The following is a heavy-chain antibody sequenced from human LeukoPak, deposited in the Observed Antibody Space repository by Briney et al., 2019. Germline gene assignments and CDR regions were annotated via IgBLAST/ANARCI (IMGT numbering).Heavy chain of an antibody. CDR3: ARTQSQSGTYRYYFGY. Sequence: SETLSLTCSVSGVSVGSAGYYWTWIRQPPGGGLEWIGYVFYKSSTNYNPSLKSRVTMSVDPSENQFSLKLNSVTTADTAVYYCARTQSQSGTYRYYFGYWGQGTLVTVSS. D-gene: IGHD1-26*01. CDR1: GVSVGSAGYY. CDR2: VFYKSST. V-gene: IGHV4-61*08. J-gene: IGHJ4*02.